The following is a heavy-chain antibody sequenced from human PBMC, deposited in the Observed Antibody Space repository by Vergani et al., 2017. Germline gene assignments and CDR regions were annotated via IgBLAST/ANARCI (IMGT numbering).Heavy chain of an antibody. CDR1: GFTFDDYA. Sequence: EVQLVESGGGLVQPGRSLRLSCAASGFTFDDYAMHWVRQAPGKGLEWVSGISWNSGSIGYADSGKGRFTISRDNAKNSLYLQMNSLRAEDTALYYCAKGKGGPFDYWGQGTLVTVSS. J-gene: IGHJ4*02. V-gene: IGHV3-9*01. CDR3: AKGKGGPFDY. D-gene: IGHD3-16*01. CDR2: ISWNSGSI.